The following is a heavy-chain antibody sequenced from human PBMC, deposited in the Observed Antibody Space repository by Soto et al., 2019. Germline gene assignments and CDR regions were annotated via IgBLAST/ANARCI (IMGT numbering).Heavy chain of an antibody. D-gene: IGHD3-9*01. J-gene: IGHJ4*02. CDR3: ARQKADTGYDTSLDY. CDR1: GYSFTNYW. V-gene: IGHV5-51*01. CDR2: IYPGASDI. Sequence: PGESLKISCKVSGYSFTNYWIAWVRQMPGKGLEWMGIIYPGASDIRYSPSFQGPATISADKSISTAYLQWSSLKASDTAIYYCARQKADTGYDTSLDYWGQGTLVTVSS.